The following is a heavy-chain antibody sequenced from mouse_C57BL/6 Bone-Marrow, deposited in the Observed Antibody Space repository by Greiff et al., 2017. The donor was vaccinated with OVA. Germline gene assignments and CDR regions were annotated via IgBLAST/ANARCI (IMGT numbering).Heavy chain of an antibody. V-gene: IGHV7-3*01. CDR2: IRNNANGYTT. CDR1: GFTFTDYY. D-gene: IGHD2-5*01. Sequence: DVKLVESGGGLVQPGGSLSLSCAASGFTFTDYYMSWVRQPPGKALEWLGFIRNNANGYTTEYSASVKGRFTISRDNSQSVLYLQMNALGAEDRATYYGARSTYYSNYGFAYWGQGTLVTVSA. CDR3: ARSTYYSNYGFAY. J-gene: IGHJ3*01.